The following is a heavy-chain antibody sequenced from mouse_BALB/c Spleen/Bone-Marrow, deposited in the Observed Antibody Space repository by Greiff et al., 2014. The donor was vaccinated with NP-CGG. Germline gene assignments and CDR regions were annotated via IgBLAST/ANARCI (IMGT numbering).Heavy chain of an antibody. D-gene: IGHD1-1*01. Sequence: VQLEESGAELVKPGASVKFSCTASGFNIKDTYMHWVKQRPEQGLEWIGRIDPSNGNAKYDPKFQGKATITTDTSSNTAYLQLSSLTSEDTAVYYCARSRDYGSSYYAMDYWGQGTSVTVSS. CDR3: ARSRDYGSSYYAMDY. CDR1: GFNIKDTY. CDR2: IDPSNGNA. J-gene: IGHJ4*01. V-gene: IGHV14-3*02.